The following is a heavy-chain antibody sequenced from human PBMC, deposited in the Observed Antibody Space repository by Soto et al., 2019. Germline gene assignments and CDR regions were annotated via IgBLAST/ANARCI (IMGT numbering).Heavy chain of an antibody. J-gene: IGHJ4*02. V-gene: IGHV3-21*01. Sequence: GGSLRLSCAASGFTFSSYSMNWVRQAPGKGLVWVSSISSSSSYIYYADSVKGRFTISRDNAKNSLYLQMNSLRAEDTAVYYCARAVTGDLDYWGQGTLVTVSS. CDR2: ISSSSSYI. CDR1: GFTFSSYS. D-gene: IGHD7-27*01. CDR3: ARAVTGDLDY.